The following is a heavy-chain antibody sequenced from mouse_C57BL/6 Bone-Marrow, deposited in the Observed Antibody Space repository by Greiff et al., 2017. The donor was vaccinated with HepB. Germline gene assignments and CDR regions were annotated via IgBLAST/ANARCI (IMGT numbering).Heavy chain of an antibody. V-gene: IGHV1-82*01. CDR3: AREEGGSYGYFGV. D-gene: IGHD1-1*01. CDR1: GYAFSSSW. J-gene: IGHJ1*03. CDR2: IYPGDGDT. Sequence: VQLQESGPELVKPGASVKISCKASGYAFSSSWMNWVKQRPGKGLEWIGRIYPGDGDTNYNGKFKGKATLTADKSSSTAYMQLSSLTSEDSAVYFCAREEGGSYGYFGVWGTGTTVTVSS.